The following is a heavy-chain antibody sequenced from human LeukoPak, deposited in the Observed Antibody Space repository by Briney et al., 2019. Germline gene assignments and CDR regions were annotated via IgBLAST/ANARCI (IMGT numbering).Heavy chain of an antibody. J-gene: IGHJ4*02. Sequence: GGSLRLSCPVSHFTLMDAWMNWVRQAPGKGLEWVSVISGSGGSTYYADSVKGRFTISRDNSKNTLYLQMNSLRAEDTAVYYCAKGPVYGDYIDYWGQGTLVTVSS. CDR1: HFTLMDAW. CDR2: ISGSGGST. V-gene: IGHV3-23*01. CDR3: AKGPVYGDYIDY. D-gene: IGHD4-17*01.